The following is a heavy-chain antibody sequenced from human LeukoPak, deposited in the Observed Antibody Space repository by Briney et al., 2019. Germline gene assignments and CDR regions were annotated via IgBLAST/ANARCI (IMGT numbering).Heavy chain of an antibody. V-gene: IGHV4-30-2*01. CDR3: ARDSSGCPDCGDY. CDR1: GGSISSGGYY. Sequence: SQTLSLTCTVSGGSISSGGYYWSWIRQPPGKGLEWIGYIYHSGSTYYNPSLKSRVTISVDRSKNQFSLKLSSVTAADTAVYYCARDSSGCPDCGDYWGQGTLVTVSS. CDR2: IYHSGST. D-gene: IGHD6-19*01. J-gene: IGHJ4*02.